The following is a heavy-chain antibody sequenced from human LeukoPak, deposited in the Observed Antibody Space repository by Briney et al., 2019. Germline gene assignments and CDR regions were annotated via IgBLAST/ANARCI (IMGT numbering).Heavy chain of an antibody. J-gene: IGHJ4*02. CDR2: INPNTGGT. V-gene: IGHV1-2*02. D-gene: IGHD3-22*01. CDR1: GYSFTGYY. Sequence: ASVKVSCKASGYSFTGYYMHWVRQAPGQGLEGMGWINPNTGGTNYAQKFQGRVTMTRDTSIPTAYMELTWLGSDDTAVYYCARDRGRGYNYDSGDFDFWGQGTLVTVSS. CDR3: ARDRGRGYNYDSGDFDF.